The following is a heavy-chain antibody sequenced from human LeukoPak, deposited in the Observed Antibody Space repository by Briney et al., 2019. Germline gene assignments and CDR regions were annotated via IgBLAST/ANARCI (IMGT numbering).Heavy chain of an antibody. J-gene: IGHJ4*02. CDR2: ISGSGGST. V-gene: IGHV3-23*01. CDR1: GFTFSSYG. Sequence: GGTLRLSCAASGFTFSSYGVSWVRQAPGKGLEWVSAISGSGGSTYYADSVKGRFTISRDNSKNTLYLQMNSLRAEDTAVYYCAKERYSSRGYPFDYWGQGTLVTVSS. CDR3: AKERYSSRGYPFDY. D-gene: IGHD3-22*01.